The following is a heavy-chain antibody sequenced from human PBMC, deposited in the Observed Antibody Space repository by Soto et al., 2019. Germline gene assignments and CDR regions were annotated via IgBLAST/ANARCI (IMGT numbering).Heavy chain of an antibody. D-gene: IGHD3-10*01. CDR1: GGSISSYY. V-gene: IGHV4-59*01. J-gene: IGHJ5*02. CDR2: IYYSGST. Sequence: SSETLSLTCTVSGGSISSYYWSWIRQPPGKGLEWIGYIYYSGSTNYNPSLKSRVTISVDTSKNQFSLKLSSVTAADTAVYYCGRGEAYGSGSYFDWFDPWGQGTLVTVSS. CDR3: GRGEAYGSGSYFDWFDP.